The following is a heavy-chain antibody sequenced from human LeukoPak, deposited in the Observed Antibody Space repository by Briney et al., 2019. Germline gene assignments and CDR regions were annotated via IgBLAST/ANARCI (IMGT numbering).Heavy chain of an antibody. J-gene: IGHJ3*02. D-gene: IGHD3-22*01. CDR3: ARSWYYDSSGYSDDAFDI. CDR1: GFSLSTSGMR. V-gene: IGHV2-70*04. Sequence: SGPTLVNPTQTPTLTCTFSGFSLSTSGMRVSWIRQPPGKALEWLARIDWDDDKFYSTSLKTRLTISKDTSKNQVVLTMTNMDPVDTATYYCARSWYYDSSGYSDDAFDIWGQGTMVTVSS. CDR2: IDWDDDK.